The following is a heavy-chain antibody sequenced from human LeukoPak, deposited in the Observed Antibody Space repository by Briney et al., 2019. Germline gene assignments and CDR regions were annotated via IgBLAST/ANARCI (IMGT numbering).Heavy chain of an antibody. D-gene: IGHD2-2*01. Sequence: KPGGSLRLSCAASGFTFSDSYMSWVRQAPGKGLEWVSYISSSSSYTNYADSVKGRFTISRDNAKNSLYLQMNSLRAEDTAGYYCARVGRYCTSTSCSASVDYWGQGTLVTVSS. CDR2: ISSSSSYT. CDR1: GFTFSDSY. V-gene: IGHV3-11*05. J-gene: IGHJ4*02. CDR3: ARVGRYCTSTSCSASVDY.